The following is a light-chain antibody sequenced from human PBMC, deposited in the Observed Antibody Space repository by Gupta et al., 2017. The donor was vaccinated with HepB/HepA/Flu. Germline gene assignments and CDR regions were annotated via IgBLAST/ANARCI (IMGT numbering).Light chain of an antibody. Sequence: QPVLTQSSSASASLGSSVKLTCTLSSGHSSHIIAWHQQQPGKAPRYLMMLEGSGSYNKGSAAPGRFSGSRSAADRYLTISNLQAEDEDDYYCETGNSNTRVFGGGTKLTVL. CDR1: SGHSSHI. J-gene: IGLJ2*01. CDR3: ETGNSNTRV. CDR2: LEGSGSY. V-gene: IGLV4-60*03.